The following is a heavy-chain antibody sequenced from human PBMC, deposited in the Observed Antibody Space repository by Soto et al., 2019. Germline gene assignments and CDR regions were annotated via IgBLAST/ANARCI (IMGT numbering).Heavy chain of an antibody. CDR3: AGGGAGSGPFTWELPDH. V-gene: IGHV1-45*02. CDR2: ITPFSGDV. CDR1: GNTFTYRY. D-gene: IGHD1-26*01. J-gene: IGHJ4*02. Sequence: QMQLVQSGAEVKKTGSSVTVSCKALGNTFTYRYLHWVRQAPGHALEWMGCITPFSGDVHYAQKFLGRVTITRDRSINTAYMQMSSLRSEDTAMYFCAGGGAGSGPFTWELPDHWGQGTLVTVSS.